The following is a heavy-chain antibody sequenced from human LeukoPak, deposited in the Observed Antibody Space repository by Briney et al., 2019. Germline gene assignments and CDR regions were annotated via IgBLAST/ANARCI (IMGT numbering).Heavy chain of an antibody. J-gene: IGHJ1*01. D-gene: IGHD3-22*01. CDR3: AKDLYSYGSSGSANAEYFQH. Sequence: GGSLRLSCAASGFTFSSYAMSWVRQAPGKGLEWVSAISGSGGSTFYADSVRGRFTISRDNSKNTLYLQMNSLRAEDTAVYYCAKDLYSYGSSGSANAEYFQHWGQGTLVTVSS. V-gene: IGHV3-23*01. CDR2: ISGSGGST. CDR1: GFTFSSYA.